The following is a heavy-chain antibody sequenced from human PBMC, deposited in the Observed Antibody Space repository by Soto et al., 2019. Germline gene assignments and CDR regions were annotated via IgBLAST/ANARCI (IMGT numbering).Heavy chain of an antibody. Sequence: QVQLVESGGGVVQPGRSLRLSCAASGFTFSSYTMHWVRQAPGKGLEWVAVISNDGGNKYYADSVKGRFTISRDNSKNTLYLQMNRLRAEDTAVYYCARPIVPGWSDGMDVWGQGTTVTVSS. CDR3: ARPIVPGWSDGMDV. V-gene: IGHV3-30-3*01. CDR1: GFTFSSYT. J-gene: IGHJ6*02. CDR2: ISNDGGNK. D-gene: IGHD2-2*01.